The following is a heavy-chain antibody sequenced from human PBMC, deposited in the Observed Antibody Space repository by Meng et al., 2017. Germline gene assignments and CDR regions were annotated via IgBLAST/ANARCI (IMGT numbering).Heavy chain of an antibody. CDR1: GFTFSSYA. J-gene: IGHJ4*02. V-gene: IGHV3-23*01. Sequence: GGSLRLSCAASGFTFSSYAMSWVRQVPGKGLEWVSAISGSGGSTYYADSVKGRFTISRDNSKNTLYLQMNSLRAEDTAVYYCAKDSRDPIYDSSGYYYFYWGQGTLVTVSS. D-gene: IGHD3-22*01. CDR3: AKDSRDPIYDSSGYYYFY. CDR2: ISGSGGST.